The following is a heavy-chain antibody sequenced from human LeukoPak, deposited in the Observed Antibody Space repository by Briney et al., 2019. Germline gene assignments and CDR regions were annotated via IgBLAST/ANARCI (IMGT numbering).Heavy chain of an antibody. D-gene: IGHD2-15*01. J-gene: IGHJ3*02. CDR1: GFTFSDYW. CDR2: ISSDGSRV. CDR3: ARHRSGGSQDDAFDI. V-gene: IGHV3-74*01. Sequence: GGSLTLSCAASGFTFSDYWMHWVRQAPGKGLVWVSRISSDGSRVTYADSVKGRFTISRQNAKNSLFLQMNSLRAEDTAVYYCARHRSGGSQDDAFDIWGQGTMVTVSS.